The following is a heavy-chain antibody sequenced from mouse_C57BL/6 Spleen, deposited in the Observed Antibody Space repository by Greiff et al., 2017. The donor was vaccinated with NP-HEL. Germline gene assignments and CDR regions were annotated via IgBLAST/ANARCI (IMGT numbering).Heavy chain of an antibody. V-gene: IGHV14-4*01. CDR2: IDPENGDT. Sequence: VQLKQSGAELVRPGASVKLSCTASGFNIKDDYMHWVKQRPEQGLEWIGWIDPENGDTEYASKFQGKATITADTSSNTAYLQLSSLTSEDTAVYYCTTGGGYDRAYWGQGTLVTVSA. CDR1: GFNIKDDY. CDR3: TTGGGYDRAY. J-gene: IGHJ3*01. D-gene: IGHD2-2*01.